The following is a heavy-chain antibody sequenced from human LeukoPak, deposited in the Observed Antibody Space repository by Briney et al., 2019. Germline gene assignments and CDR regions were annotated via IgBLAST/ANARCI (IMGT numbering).Heavy chain of an antibody. Sequence: SETLSLTCAVYAGPFNGYFWRWIRQPPGKGLEGIGDINHTGNTNYNPSLKSRVTIAVDTSKKQFSLKLNSVTAADTAVYYCARGTIVVYDMSSGRYFDSWGQGTLVTVSS. CDR3: ARGTIVVYDMSSGRYFDS. CDR2: INHTGNT. V-gene: IGHV4-34*01. D-gene: IGHD2-8*02. J-gene: IGHJ4*03. CDR1: AGPFNGYF.